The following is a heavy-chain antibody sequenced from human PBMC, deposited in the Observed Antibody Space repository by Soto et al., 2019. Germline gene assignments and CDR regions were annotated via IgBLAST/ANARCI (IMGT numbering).Heavy chain of an antibody. CDR2: INPSGGST. CDR1: GYTSTSYY. V-gene: IGHV1-46*01. Sequence: ASVKVSCKASGYTSTSYYMHWVRQAPGQGLEWMGIINPSGGSTSYAQKFQGRVTMTRDTSTSTVYMELSSLRSEDTAVYYCARDYDFWSGSYGMDVWGQGTTVTVSS. D-gene: IGHD3-3*01. J-gene: IGHJ6*02. CDR3: ARDYDFWSGSYGMDV.